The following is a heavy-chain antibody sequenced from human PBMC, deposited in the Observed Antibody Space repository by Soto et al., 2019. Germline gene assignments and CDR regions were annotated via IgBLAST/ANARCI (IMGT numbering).Heavy chain of an antibody. CDR2: INPNSGDT. V-gene: IGHV1-2*02. Sequence: QVQLVQSGTEVKRPGDSVKVSCKASGYTFTGYYVHWVRQAPGQGLEWMGWINPNSGDTKLTQRFPVRVTMNRDTSIGTAYMELRGLTSDDTAEYYCAKGGAIVAAGTRVYLYNAMDVWGQGTTVSVSS. CDR1: GYTFTGYY. D-gene: IGHD1-26*01. J-gene: IGHJ6*02. CDR3: AKGGAIVAAGTRVYLYNAMDV.